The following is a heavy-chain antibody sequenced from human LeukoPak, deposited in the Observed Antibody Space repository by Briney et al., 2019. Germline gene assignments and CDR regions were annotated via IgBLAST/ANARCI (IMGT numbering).Heavy chain of an antibody. J-gene: IGHJ4*02. Sequence: GRSQRLSCAASGFTFSSYGMHWVRQAPGKGLEWVAVIWYDGSNKYYADSVKGRFTISRDNSKNTLYLQMNSLRAEDTAVYYCAKDKTAIDYFDYWGQGTLVTVSS. V-gene: IGHV3-33*06. D-gene: IGHD2-2*02. CDR2: IWYDGSNK. CDR1: GFTFSSYG. CDR3: AKDKTAIDYFDY.